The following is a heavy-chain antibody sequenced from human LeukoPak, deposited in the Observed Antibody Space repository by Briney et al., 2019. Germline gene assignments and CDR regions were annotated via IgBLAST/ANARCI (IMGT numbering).Heavy chain of an antibody. V-gene: IGHV4-61*02. CDR2: IYTSGST. CDR3: ARDRYSSPAGFDP. Sequence: SETLSLTCTVSGGSISGGSYYWSWIRQPAGKGLERIGRIYTSGSTNYNPSLKSRVTISVDTSKNQFSLKLSSVTAADTAVYYCARDRYSSPAGFDPWGQGTLVTVSS. CDR1: GGSISGGSYY. D-gene: IGHD6-13*01. J-gene: IGHJ5*02.